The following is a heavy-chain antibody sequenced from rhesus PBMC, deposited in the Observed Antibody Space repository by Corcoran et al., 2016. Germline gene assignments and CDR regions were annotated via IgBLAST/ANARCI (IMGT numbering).Heavy chain of an antibody. J-gene: IGHJ4*01. CDR1: GYTFTDYY. CDR2: IDPEDAEA. V-gene: IGHV1-111*02. CDR3: ATFIAAGGYY. D-gene: IGHD6-25*01. Sequence: EVQLVQSGAEVKKPGTSVKISCKASGYTFTDYYLHWVRQAPGKGLEWMERIDPEDAEAITAQEFQDRVTITADTSTDTAYMELTSLRSEDTAVYYCATFIAAGGYYWGQGVLVTVSS.